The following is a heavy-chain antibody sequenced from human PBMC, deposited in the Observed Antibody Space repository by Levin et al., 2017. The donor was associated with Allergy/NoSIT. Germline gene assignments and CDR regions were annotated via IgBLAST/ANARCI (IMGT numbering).Heavy chain of an antibody. D-gene: IGHD4-11*01. CDR3: AGGAGTTLTFDY. J-gene: IGHJ4*02. CDR1: SGSISSFY. V-gene: IGHV4-59*01. CDR2: IYNSGST. Sequence: PSETLSLTCTASSGSISSFYWSWIRQPPGKGLEWIGYIYNSGSTDYNPSLKSRLSMSVDTSKNQFSLRLNSVTAADTAVYYCAGGAGTTLTFDYWGQGTLVTVSS.